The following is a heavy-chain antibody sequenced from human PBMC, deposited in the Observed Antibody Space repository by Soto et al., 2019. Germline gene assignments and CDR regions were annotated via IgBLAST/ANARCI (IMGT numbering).Heavy chain of an antibody. V-gene: IGHV4-39*01. D-gene: IGHD6-13*01. J-gene: IGHJ5*02. CDR1: GGSISSSSYY. CDR2: IYYSGST. Sequence: LEILSLTCTVSGGSISSSSYYWGWIRQPPGKGLEWIGSIYYSGSTYYNPSLKSRVTISVDTSKDQFSLKLSSVTAADTAVYYCARGSSWPINWFDPWGQGTLVTVSS. CDR3: ARGSSWPINWFDP.